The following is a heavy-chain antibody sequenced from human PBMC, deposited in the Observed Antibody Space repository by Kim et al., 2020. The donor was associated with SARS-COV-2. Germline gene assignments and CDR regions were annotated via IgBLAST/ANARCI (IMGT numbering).Heavy chain of an antibody. CDR1: GFTFSSYW. J-gene: IGHJ6*02. CDR3: VRDLFWNGVYYEYYGMDV. CDR2: IKEDGSEK. D-gene: IGHD3-3*01. Sequence: GGSLRLSCVVSGFTFSSYWMTWVRQAPGKGLEWVAHIKEDGSEKKYVDSVKGRFTISRDNAKNSVFLQMNSLRVEDTATYFCVRDLFWNGVYYEYYGMDVWGLGTTVTVSS. V-gene: IGHV3-7*03.